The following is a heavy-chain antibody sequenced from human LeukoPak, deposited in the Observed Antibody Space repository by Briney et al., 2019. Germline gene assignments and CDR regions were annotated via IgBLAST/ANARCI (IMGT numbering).Heavy chain of an antibody. CDR3: ARGDGVGAEP. CDR1: GGSFSGYY. CDR2: INHSGST. V-gene: IGHV4-34*01. Sequence: SETLSLTCAVYGGSFSGYYWSWIRQPPGKGLEWIGEINHSGSTNYNPSLKSRVTISVDTSKNQFSLKLSSVTAADTAVYYCARGDGVGAEPWGQGTLVHVSS. D-gene: IGHD3-3*01. J-gene: IGHJ5*02.